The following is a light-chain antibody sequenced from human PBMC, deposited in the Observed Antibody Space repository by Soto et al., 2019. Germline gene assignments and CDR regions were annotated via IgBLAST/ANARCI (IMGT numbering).Light chain of an antibody. Sequence: QSVLTQPASVSGSPGQSITISCSGTRSDIGSYNYVAWYQQFPGKTPKILIYGVSNRPSGVSSRFSGSKSGNTASLNISGLQAEDEADYYCISYTGSSTSYVFGSGTKVTVL. V-gene: IGLV2-14*01. CDR3: ISYTGSSTSYV. CDR2: GVS. J-gene: IGLJ1*01. CDR1: RSDIGSYNY.